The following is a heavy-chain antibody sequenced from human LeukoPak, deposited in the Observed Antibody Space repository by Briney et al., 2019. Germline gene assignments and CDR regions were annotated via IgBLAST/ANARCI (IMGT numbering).Heavy chain of an antibody. CDR2: ISSSGSTI. CDR1: GFTFSDYY. Sequence: PGGSLRLSCAASGFTFSDYYMSWIRQAPGKGLEWVSYISSSGSTIYYADSVKGRFTISRDNAKNSLYLQMNSLRAEDTAVYYCASPRFSEGYSYGYWNYWGQGTLVTVSS. CDR3: ASPRFSEGYSYGYWNY. V-gene: IGHV3-11*04. D-gene: IGHD5-18*01. J-gene: IGHJ4*02.